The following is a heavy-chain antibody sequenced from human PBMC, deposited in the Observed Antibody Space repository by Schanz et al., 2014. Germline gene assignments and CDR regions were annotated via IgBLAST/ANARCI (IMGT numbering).Heavy chain of an antibody. V-gene: IGHV3-23*01. J-gene: IGHJ2*01. CDR2: ISGSGGST. CDR3: AREAKWGQWYFDL. Sequence: EVQLLESGGGLVQPGGSLRLSCAASGFTFSSYAMSWVRQAPGKGLEWVSAISGSGGSTYYADSVKGRLTVSRDNSENTVYLEFHSLRSEDTALYYCAREAKWGQWYFDLWGRGSLVTVSS. D-gene: IGHD1-26*01. CDR1: GFTFSSYA.